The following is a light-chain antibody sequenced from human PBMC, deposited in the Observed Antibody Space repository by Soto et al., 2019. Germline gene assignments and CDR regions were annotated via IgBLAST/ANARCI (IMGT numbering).Light chain of an antibody. CDR2: DVS. CDR1: SSDVGGYNY. CDR3: SSYTSSRPLRV. Sequence: QSALTQPASVSGSPGQSITISCTGTSSDVGGYNYVPWYQQHPGKAPKLMIYDVSNRPSGVSNRFSGSKSGNTASLTISGLQAEDEADYYCSSYTSSRPLRVFGGGTKLTVL. V-gene: IGLV2-14*01. J-gene: IGLJ2*01.